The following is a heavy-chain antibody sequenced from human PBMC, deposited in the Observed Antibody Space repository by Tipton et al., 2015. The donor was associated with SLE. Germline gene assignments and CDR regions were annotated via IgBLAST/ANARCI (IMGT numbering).Heavy chain of an antibody. CDR3: ASTFWYFDY. D-gene: IGHD3-16*01. Sequence: TLSLTCAVYGGSFSAYYWSWIRQPPGKGLEWIGEINHGGSTNYNPSLKSRVTISVDTSKNQFSLKLSFVTAADTAMYYCASTFWYFDYWGQGTLVTVSS. CDR1: GGSFSAYY. V-gene: IGHV4-34*01. CDR2: INHGGST. J-gene: IGHJ4*02.